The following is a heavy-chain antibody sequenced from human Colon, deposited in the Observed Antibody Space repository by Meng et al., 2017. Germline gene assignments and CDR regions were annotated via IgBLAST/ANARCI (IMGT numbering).Heavy chain of an antibody. V-gene: IGHV3-21*01. J-gene: IGHJ6*02. CDR1: GFTFFTYI. CDR2: IDGSSRNL. CDR3: AREDFYYYGLDL. Sequence: LSLTCEAFGFTFFTYIFSWVRQAPGEGLEWVASIDGSSRNLYYADSVRGRFTISRDNSKNSLYLQMNNLRADDTGVYYCAREDFYYYGLDLWGRGSTVTVSS.